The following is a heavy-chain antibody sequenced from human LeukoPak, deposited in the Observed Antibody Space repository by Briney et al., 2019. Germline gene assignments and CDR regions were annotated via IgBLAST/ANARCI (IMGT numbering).Heavy chain of an antibody. CDR1: GFTFSSYA. CDR3: TRHAAGGDTGGYPSDY. J-gene: IGHJ4*02. CDR2: ISGSGGST. V-gene: IGHV3-23*01. D-gene: IGHD2-8*02. Sequence: PGGSLRLSCAASGFTFSSYAMSWVRQAPGKGLEWVSAISGSGGSTYYADSVKGRFTISRDNSKNTLYLQMNSLKTEDTAMYYCTRHAAGGDTGGYPSDYWGQGTLVTVSS.